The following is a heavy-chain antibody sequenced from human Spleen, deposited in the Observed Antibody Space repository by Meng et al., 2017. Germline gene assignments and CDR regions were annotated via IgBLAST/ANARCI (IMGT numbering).Heavy chain of an antibody. Sequence: SETLSLTCVVSGGSFSDYYWSWIRQPPGKGLEWIGEINHSGSTNYNPSLESRVTISVDTSKNQFSLKLSSVTAADTAVYYCARFNRDYVWGSYRCFDYWGQGTLVTVSS. D-gene: IGHD3-16*02. CDR3: ARFNRDYVWGSYRCFDY. CDR1: GGSFSDYY. V-gene: IGHV4-34*01. CDR2: INHSGST. J-gene: IGHJ4*02.